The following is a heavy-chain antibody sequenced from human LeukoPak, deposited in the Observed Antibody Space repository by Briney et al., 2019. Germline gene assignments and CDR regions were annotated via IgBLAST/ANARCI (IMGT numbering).Heavy chain of an antibody. CDR3: ARTTVTASVYWHFDL. D-gene: IGHD4-17*01. CDR2: IYHSGST. J-gene: IGHJ2*01. Sequence: SGTLPLTCAVSGGSISSSNWWSWVRQPPGKGLEWIGEIYHSGSTNYNPSLKSRVTISVDTSKNQFSLKLSSVTAADTAVYYCARTTVTASVYWHFDLWGRGTLVTVSS. V-gene: IGHV4-4*02. CDR1: GGSISSSNW.